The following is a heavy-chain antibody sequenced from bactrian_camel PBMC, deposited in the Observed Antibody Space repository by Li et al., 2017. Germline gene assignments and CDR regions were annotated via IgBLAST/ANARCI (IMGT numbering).Heavy chain of an antibody. Sequence: HVQLVESGGGSVQAGGSRRLSCIAATDIRRINCMGWFRQAPGQGREGVAQMKRGGLTTYADSVKGRFTIFKGNTEFILYLQMNSLKPEDTAMYYCAAHSDSWRGCTGQPDAYTSCGQGTQVTV. CDR3: AAHSDSWRGCTGQPDAYTS. J-gene: IGHJ6*01. CDR2: MKRGGLT. D-gene: IGHD3*01. V-gene: IGHV3S53*01. CDR1: TDIRRINC.